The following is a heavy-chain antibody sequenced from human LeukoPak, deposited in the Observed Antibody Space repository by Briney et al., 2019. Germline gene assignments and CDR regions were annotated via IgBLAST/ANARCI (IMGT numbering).Heavy chain of an antibody. J-gene: IGHJ4*02. CDR1: GYTFTGYY. V-gene: IGHV1-2*02. Sequence: GASVKVSCKASGYTFTGYYMHWVRQAPGQGLEWMGWINPNSGGTNYAQKFQGRVTITADKSTSTVYMELSSLRSEDTAVYYCASPGYSSGWYNLHFDYWGQGTLVTVSS. CDR3: ASPGYSSGWYNLHFDY. D-gene: IGHD6-19*01. CDR2: INPNSGGT.